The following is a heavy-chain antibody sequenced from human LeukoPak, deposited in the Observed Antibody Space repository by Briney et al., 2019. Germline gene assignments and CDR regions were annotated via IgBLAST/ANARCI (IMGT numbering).Heavy chain of an antibody. D-gene: IGHD3-22*01. CDR1: GFTFRSNS. V-gene: IGHV3-21*01. CDR3: ARAPDYYDSSEYFDY. CDR2: ISSSSSYI. J-gene: IGHJ4*02. Sequence: GGSLRLSCAASGFTFRSNSRTWFGKAPGKGLEGVSSISSSSSYIYYADSVKGRFTISRDNAKNSLYLQMNSLRAEDTAVYYCARAPDYYDSSEYFDYWGQGTLVTVSS.